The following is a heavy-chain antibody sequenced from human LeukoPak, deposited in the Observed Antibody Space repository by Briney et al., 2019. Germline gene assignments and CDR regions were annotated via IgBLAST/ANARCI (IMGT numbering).Heavy chain of an antibody. J-gene: IGHJ6*02. CDR1: GGTFSSYA. V-gene: IGHV1-69*13. Sequence: ASVKVSCKASGGTFSSYAISWVRQAPGQGLEWMGGIIPIFGTANYAQKFQGRVTITADESTSTAYMELSRLRSDDTAVYYCAREKWVPPYYFYGMDVWGLGTTLTVSS. CDR3: AREKWVPPYYFYGMDV. D-gene: IGHD1-26*01. CDR2: IIPIFGTA.